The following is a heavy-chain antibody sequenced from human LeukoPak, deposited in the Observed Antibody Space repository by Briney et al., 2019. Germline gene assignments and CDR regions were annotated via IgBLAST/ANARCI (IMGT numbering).Heavy chain of an antibody. CDR1: GFTFSSYS. V-gene: IGHV3-48*01. CDR2: ISSSSSTI. Sequence: GGSLRLSCAASGFTFSSYSMNWVRQAPGKGLEWVSYISSSSSTIYYADSVKGRFTISRDNAKNSLYLQMNSLRAEDTAVYYCASDLRGSYSSYFDYWGQGTLVTVSS. J-gene: IGHJ4*02. D-gene: IGHD1-26*01. CDR3: ASDLRGSYSSYFDY.